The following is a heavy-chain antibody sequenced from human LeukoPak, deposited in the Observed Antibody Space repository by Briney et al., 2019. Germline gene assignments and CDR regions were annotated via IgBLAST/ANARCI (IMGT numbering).Heavy chain of an antibody. CDR2: INHSGST. D-gene: IGHD2-21*02. J-gene: IGHJ4*02. CDR3: ARLLRHIVAVTAKIFGAYYFDY. CDR1: GGSFSGYY. V-gene: IGHV4-34*01. Sequence: SETLSLTCAVYGGSFSGYYWSWIRQPPGKGLEWIGEINHSGSTNYNPSLKSRVTISVDTSKNQFSLKLSSVTAADTAVHYCARLLRHIVAVTAKIFGAYYFDYWGQGTLVTVSS.